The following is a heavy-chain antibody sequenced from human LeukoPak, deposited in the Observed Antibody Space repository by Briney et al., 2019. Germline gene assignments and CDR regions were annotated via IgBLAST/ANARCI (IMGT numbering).Heavy chain of an antibody. D-gene: IGHD5-18*01. V-gene: IGHV3-23*01. J-gene: IGHJ4*02. Sequence: GGSLRLSCAASGFTFSSYSMNWVRQAPGKGLEWVSAISVSGGSTYYADSVKGRFTISRDNSKNTLYLQMNSLRAEDTAVYYCAKGNYGYILYFDYWGQGALVTVSS. CDR2: ISVSGGST. CDR3: AKGNYGYILYFDY. CDR1: GFTFSSYS.